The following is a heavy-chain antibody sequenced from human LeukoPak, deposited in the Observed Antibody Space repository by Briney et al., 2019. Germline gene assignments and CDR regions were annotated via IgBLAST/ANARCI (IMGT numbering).Heavy chain of an antibody. CDR3: ARDFSAAFDI. J-gene: IGHJ3*02. CDR2: IYDSGTT. CDR1: GGSFGNYY. V-gene: IGHV4-59*01. Sequence: SETLSLTCTVSGGSFGNYYWSWIRQPPGKGLEWIGYIYDSGTTNYNPSLKSRVTISVDTSKNQFSLKLSSVTAADTAVYYCARDFSAAFDIWGQGTMVTVSS. D-gene: IGHD2/OR15-2a*01.